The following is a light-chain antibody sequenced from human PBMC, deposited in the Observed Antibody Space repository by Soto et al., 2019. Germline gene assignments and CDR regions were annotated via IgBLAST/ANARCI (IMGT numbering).Light chain of an antibody. CDR2: GAS. CDR1: QSVSSN. Sequence: ERVTTQSPATLSVTPGERDTLSCRASQSVSSNLAWYQQKPGQAPRLLIYGASTRATGIPARFSGSGSGTEFTLTISSLQSEDFAVYYCQQYNNWPQTFGQGTKVDI. V-gene: IGKV3-15*01. J-gene: IGKJ1*01. CDR3: QQYNNWPQT.